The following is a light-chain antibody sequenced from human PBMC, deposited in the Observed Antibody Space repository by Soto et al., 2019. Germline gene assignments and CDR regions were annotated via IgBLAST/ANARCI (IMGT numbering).Light chain of an antibody. Sequence: DIQMTQSPSALSASVGDRVTIACRASQSISNWLAWYQQKPGKAPKLLIYRASGLEGGVPSRFSGSGSGTESTLTISSLQPDDFATYYCQQYYSDPWTFGQGTKVEIK. CDR3: QQYYSDPWT. CDR1: QSISNW. J-gene: IGKJ1*01. CDR2: RAS. V-gene: IGKV1-5*03.